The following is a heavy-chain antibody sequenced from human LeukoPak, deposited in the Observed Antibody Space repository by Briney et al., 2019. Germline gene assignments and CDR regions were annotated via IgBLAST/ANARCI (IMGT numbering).Heavy chain of an antibody. D-gene: IGHD1-14*01. V-gene: IGHV1-18*01. Sequence: VASVKVSCKASGGTFSSYAISWVRQAPGQGLEWMGWISAYNGNTNYAQKLQGRVTMTTDTSTSTAYMELRSLRSDDTAVYYCARQGPRTGYYYYMDVWGKGTTVTISS. CDR2: ISAYNGNT. CDR3: ARQGPRTGYYYYMDV. CDR1: GGTFSSYA. J-gene: IGHJ6*03.